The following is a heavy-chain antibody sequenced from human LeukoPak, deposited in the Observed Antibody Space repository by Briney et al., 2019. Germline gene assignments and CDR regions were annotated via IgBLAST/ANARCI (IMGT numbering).Heavy chain of an antibody. CDR3: ARRSDSIIFDH. CDR1: GASIKSSSYY. V-gene: IGHV4-39*01. Sequence: SETLSPTCTVSGASIKSSSYYWAWIRQPPGKGLEWIGSIYSGGGTYYNVPLKSRVTISVDTSKNQISLKLSSVTGADTAVYYCARRSDSIIFDHWGQGTLVTVSS. D-gene: IGHD2-21*01. J-gene: IGHJ4*02. CDR2: IYSGGGT.